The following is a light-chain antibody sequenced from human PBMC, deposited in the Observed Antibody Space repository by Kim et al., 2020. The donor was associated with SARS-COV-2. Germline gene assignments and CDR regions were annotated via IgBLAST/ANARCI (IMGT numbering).Light chain of an antibody. Sequence: SHRVSWYQQPPGTAPKLMIYEVSNRPSGVPDRFSGSKSGNTASLTISGLQAEDEADYYCSSSTSSATYVFGTGTKVTVL. V-gene: IGLV2-18*02. CDR3: SSSTSSATYV. CDR1: SHR. CDR2: EVS. J-gene: IGLJ1*01.